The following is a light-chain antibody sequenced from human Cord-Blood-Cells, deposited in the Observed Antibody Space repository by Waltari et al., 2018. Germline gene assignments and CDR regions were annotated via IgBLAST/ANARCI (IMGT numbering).Light chain of an antibody. CDR3: LQDYNYPYS. V-gene: IGKV1-6*01. CDR1: QGIRND. Sequence: AIQMTQSPSSLSASVGDRVTITCRASQGIRNDLGWYQQKPGKAPKLLIYAACSLQSGVPSRFSGSVSGTDFTLTISSLQPEDFATYYCLQDYNYPYSFGQGTKLEIK. CDR2: AAC. J-gene: IGKJ2*03.